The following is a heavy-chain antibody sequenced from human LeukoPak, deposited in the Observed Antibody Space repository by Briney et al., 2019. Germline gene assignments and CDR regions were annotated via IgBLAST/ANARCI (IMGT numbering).Heavy chain of an antibody. J-gene: IGHJ4*02. CDR3: ARGAAADPYYFDY. CDR2: IYYSGST. CDR1: GGSISSGGYY. Sequence: SETLSLTCTVSGGSISSGGYYGSWIRQHPGKGLEWIGYIYYSGSTYYNPSLKSRVTISVDKSKNQFSLKLSSVTAADTAVYYCARGAAADPYYFDYWGQGTLVTVSS. D-gene: IGHD6-13*01. V-gene: IGHV4-31*03.